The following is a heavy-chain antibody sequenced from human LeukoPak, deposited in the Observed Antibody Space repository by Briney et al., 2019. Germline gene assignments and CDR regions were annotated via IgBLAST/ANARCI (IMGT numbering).Heavy chain of an antibody. D-gene: IGHD3-3*01. J-gene: IGHJ4*02. CDR2: ISGSGGST. Sequence: GSLRLSCAASGFTFSSYAMSWVRQAPGKGLEWVSAISGSGGSTYYADSVKGRFTISRDNSKNTLYLQMNSLRAEDTAVYYCAKDVNYDFWSGYFVYWGQGTLVTVSS. CDR1: GFTFSSYA. V-gene: IGHV3-23*01. CDR3: AKDVNYDFWSGYFVY.